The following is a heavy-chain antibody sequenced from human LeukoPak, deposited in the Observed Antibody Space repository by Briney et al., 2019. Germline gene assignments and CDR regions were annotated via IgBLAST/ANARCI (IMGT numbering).Heavy chain of an antibody. CDR2: ISGSGGST. D-gene: IGHD6-19*01. CDR1: GFTFSNAW. V-gene: IGHV3-23*01. Sequence: GRSLRLSCAASGFTFSNAWMSWVRQAPGKGRGWVSAISGSGGSTYYADSVKGRFTISRDNSKNTLYLQMNSLRAEDTAVYYCAKDAYLIAVAGNYFDYWGQGTLVTVSS. J-gene: IGHJ4*02. CDR3: AKDAYLIAVAGNYFDY.